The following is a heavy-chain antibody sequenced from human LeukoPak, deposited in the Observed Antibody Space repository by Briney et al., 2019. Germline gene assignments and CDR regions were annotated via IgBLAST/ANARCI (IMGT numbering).Heavy chain of an antibody. CDR1: GYTFTSCD. CDR3: TRGSSGRRDN. V-gene: IGHV1-8*01. Sequence: EASVKVSCKASGYTFTSCDINWVRQATGQGLDWMGWMNPNSGNTGYGQSFQGRITMTRDISIGTAYMELSNLTSEDTAIYYCTRGSSGRRDNWGQGTLVTVSA. J-gene: IGHJ4*02. CDR2: MNPNSGNT. D-gene: IGHD6-19*01.